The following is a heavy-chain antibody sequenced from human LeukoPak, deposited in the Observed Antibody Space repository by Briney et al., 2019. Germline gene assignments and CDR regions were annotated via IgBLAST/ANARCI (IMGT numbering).Heavy chain of an antibody. V-gene: IGHV3-30-3*01. CDR3: ARSVGRGPHES. J-gene: IGHJ4*02. Sequence: GGSLRLSCAASGFTFSTYAMHWVRQVPGKGLEWVAIILNDGNTQYYADSVKGRFTISRDNSKNTLYLEMNSLRADDTAVYYCARSVGRGPHESWGQGTLVTVSS. CDR1: GFTFSTYA. D-gene: IGHD1-26*01. CDR2: ILNDGNTQ.